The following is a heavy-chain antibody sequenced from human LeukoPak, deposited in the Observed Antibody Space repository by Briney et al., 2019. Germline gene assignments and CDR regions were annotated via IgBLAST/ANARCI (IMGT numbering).Heavy chain of an antibody. Sequence: ASVKVSCKASGYTFTSYDINWVRQATGQGLEWMGWMNPNSGNTGYAQKFQGRVTMTRNTSTSTAYMELRSLRSDDTAVYYCARVGVNYHWFDPWGQGTLVTVSS. CDR1: GYTFTSYD. V-gene: IGHV1-8*01. CDR2: MNPNSGNT. D-gene: IGHD3-16*01. CDR3: ARVGVNYHWFDP. J-gene: IGHJ5*02.